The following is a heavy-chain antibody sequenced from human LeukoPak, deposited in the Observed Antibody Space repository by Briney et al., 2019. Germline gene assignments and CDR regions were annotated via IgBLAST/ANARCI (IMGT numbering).Heavy chain of an antibody. D-gene: IGHD3-22*01. CDR3: ARSTYYYNSRYMDV. V-gene: IGHV1-18*01. CDR1: GYTFTSYG. CDR2: ISAFNGNT. J-gene: IGHJ6*03. Sequence: EASVKVSCKASGYTFTSYGISWVQQAPGQGLEWVGWISAFNGNTNYAQKLQHRVTLTTDTSTSTSYMEVRSLRSDDTAVYYCARSTYYYNSRYMDVWGKGTTVTVPS.